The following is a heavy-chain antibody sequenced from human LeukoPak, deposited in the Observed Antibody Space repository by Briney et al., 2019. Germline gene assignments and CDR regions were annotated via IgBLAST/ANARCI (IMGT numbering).Heavy chain of an antibody. CDR2: IYDGGST. V-gene: IGHV4-59*01. J-gene: IGHJ4*02. CDR1: GGSISTYS. Sequence: SETLSLTCTVSGGSISTYSWSWIRQPPGKGLEWIGLIYDGGSTYYNPSLKSRVTISVDTSKNQFSLKLSSVTAADTAVYYCASRSRTGTFDYWGQGTLVTVSS. CDR3: ASRSRTGTFDY. D-gene: IGHD2-2*01.